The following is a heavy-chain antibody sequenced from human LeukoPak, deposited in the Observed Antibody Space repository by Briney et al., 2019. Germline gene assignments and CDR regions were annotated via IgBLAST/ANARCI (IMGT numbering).Heavy chain of an antibody. Sequence: ASVKVSCKASGYTFTSHDINWVRQATGQGREWMGWMSPNSGDTGYAQKFQGRVTITSDSSISTAYMELSSLRSEDTAIYYCVRTPPNWGFDYWGQGTLVTVSS. D-gene: IGHD7-27*01. J-gene: IGHJ4*02. CDR2: MSPNSGDT. CDR3: VRTPPNWGFDY. CDR1: GYTFTSHD. V-gene: IGHV1-8*01.